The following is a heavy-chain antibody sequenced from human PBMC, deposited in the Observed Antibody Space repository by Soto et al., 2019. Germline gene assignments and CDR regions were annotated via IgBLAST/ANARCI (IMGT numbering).Heavy chain of an antibody. D-gene: IGHD2-15*01. CDR1: GGSISSSSYY. CDR2: IYYSGST. J-gene: IGHJ4*02. Sequence: QLQLQESGPGLVKPSETLSLTCTVSGGSISSSSYYWGWIRQPPGKGLEWIGSIYYSGSTYYNPSLKSRVTISVDTSQNQFSLKLSSVPAADTAVYYCARHTPAISISDHWGQGTLVTVSS. CDR3: ARHTPAISISDH. V-gene: IGHV4-39*01.